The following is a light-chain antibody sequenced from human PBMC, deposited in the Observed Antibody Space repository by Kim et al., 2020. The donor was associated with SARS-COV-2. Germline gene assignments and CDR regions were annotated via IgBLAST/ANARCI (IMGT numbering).Light chain of an antibody. CDR1: QSVSSNY. CDR2: EAS. J-gene: IGKJ5*01. Sequence: EIVLTQSPGTLSLSPGERATLSCRASQSVSSNYLVWYQQKPGQAPRLLIYEASSRATGIPDRFSGSGSGTDFTLTISRLEPEDFAVYYCQQYGRSPPITFGQGTRVEIK. V-gene: IGKV3-20*01. CDR3: QQYGRSPPIT.